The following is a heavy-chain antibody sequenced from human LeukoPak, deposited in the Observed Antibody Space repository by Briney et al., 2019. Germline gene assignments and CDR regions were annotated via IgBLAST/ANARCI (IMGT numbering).Heavy chain of an antibody. V-gene: IGHV3-9*01. J-gene: IGHJ4*02. Sequence: GGSLRLSCAASGFTFDDYAMHWVRHAPGKGLEWVSGLSWNSNSIRYADSVKGRFTMSRDNAKNSLYLQMNSLRAEDTAFYYCARGYYESSGYVGYFDYWGQGTLVTVSS. CDR2: LSWNSNSI. CDR1: GFTFDDYA. CDR3: ARGYYESSGYVGYFDY. D-gene: IGHD3-22*01.